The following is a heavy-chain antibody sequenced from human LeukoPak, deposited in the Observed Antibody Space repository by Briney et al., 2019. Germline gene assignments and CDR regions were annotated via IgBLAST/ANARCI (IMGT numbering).Heavy chain of an antibody. CDR1: GFTFSSYG. CDR2: ISYDGSNK. Sequence: GGSLRLSCAASGFTFSSYGMHWVRQAPGKGLEWVAVISYDGSNKYYADSVKGRFIISRDNAKNSLYLQMNSLRADDTAVYYCATAPAAADSWWGQGTLVAVSS. V-gene: IGHV3-30*03. J-gene: IGHJ4*02. CDR3: ATAPAAADSW. D-gene: IGHD6-13*01.